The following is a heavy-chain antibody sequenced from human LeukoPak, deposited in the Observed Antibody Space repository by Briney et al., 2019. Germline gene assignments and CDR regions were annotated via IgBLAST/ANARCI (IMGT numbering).Heavy chain of an antibody. Sequence: GGSPRLSCAASGFTFSSYWMTWVRQAPGKGLEWVANIKQDGSERYYVDSVKGRFTISRDNAKNSLYLEMNSLRAEDTAVYYCARDYGSMDVWGPGTTVTVSS. V-gene: IGHV3-7*03. J-gene: IGHJ6*02. CDR1: GFTFSSYW. CDR3: ARDYGSMDV. D-gene: IGHD4-17*01. CDR2: IKQDGSER.